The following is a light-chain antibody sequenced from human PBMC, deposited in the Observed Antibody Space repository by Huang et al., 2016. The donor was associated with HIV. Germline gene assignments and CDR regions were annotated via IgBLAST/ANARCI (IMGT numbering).Light chain of an antibody. V-gene: IGKV3-11*01. CDR3: QQRSNWYT. Sequence: EIVLTQSPATMSLSPGERATLSCRASQSVNRYLAWYQQKPGQAPRLLSDDATNRATGMPARFSGSGAGTDFTLTISSLEPEDFAVYYCQQRSNWYTFGQGTKLEIK. CDR2: DAT. J-gene: IGKJ2*01. CDR1: QSVNRY.